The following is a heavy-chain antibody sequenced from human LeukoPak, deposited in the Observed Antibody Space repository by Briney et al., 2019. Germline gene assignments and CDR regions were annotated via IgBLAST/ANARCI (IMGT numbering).Heavy chain of an antibody. D-gene: IGHD1-1*01. CDR2: ISNSGGST. V-gene: IGHV3-23*01. CDR3: AKGLERESRLDS. CDR1: VFTFNTYT. Sequence: GGSLRLSCAAAVFTFNTYTMYWGRQAPGKGLEWVSGISNSGGSTYYAESGKGRFTISRDNSKNTLYLQMNSMRAEDTALYYCAKGLERESRLDSWGQGTLVTVSS. J-gene: IGHJ4*02.